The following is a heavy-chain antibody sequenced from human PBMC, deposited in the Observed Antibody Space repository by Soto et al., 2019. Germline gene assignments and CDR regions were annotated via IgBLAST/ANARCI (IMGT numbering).Heavy chain of an antibody. J-gene: IGHJ6*02. CDR3: ARSGIAAAGTTKLYYYYGMDV. V-gene: IGHV2-70*01. CDR2: IDWDDDK. CDR1: GFSLSTSGMC. D-gene: IGHD6-13*01. Sequence: GSGPTLVNPTQTLTLTCTFSGFSLSTSGMCVSWIRQPPGKALEWLALIDWDDDKYYSTSLKTRLTISKDTSKNQVVLTTTNMDPVDTATYYCARSGIAAAGTTKLYYYYGMDVWGQGTTVTVSS.